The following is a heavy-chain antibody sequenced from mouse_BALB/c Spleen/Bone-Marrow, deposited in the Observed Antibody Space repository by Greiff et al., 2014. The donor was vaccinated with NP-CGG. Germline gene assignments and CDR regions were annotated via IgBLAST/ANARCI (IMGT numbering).Heavy chain of an antibody. J-gene: IGHJ4*01. V-gene: IGHV14-3*02. CDR1: GFNIKDTY. CDR3: AREATYAMDY. CDR2: IDPANGNT. D-gene: IGHD3-2*02. Sequence: EVQLQQSGAELVKPGASVKLSCTSSGFNIKDTYMHWVKQRPEQGLGWIGRIDPANGNTKSDPKFQGKATITADTSSNTAYLQLSSLTSEDTAVYYCAREATYAMDYWGQGTSVTVSS.